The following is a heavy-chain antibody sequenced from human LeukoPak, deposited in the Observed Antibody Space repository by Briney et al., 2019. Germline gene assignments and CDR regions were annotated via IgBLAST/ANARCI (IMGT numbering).Heavy chain of an antibody. CDR1: GGSFSGYY. CDR2: INHSGST. D-gene: IGHD3-9*01. Sequence: SETLSLTCAVYGGSFSGYYWSWIRQPPGKGLEWIGEINHSGSTNYNPSLKSRVTISVDTSKNQFSLKLSSVTAADTAVYYCASLSNYDILTGWFAWFDPWGQGTLVTVSS. J-gene: IGHJ5*02. CDR3: ASLSNYDILTGWFAWFDP. V-gene: IGHV4-34*01.